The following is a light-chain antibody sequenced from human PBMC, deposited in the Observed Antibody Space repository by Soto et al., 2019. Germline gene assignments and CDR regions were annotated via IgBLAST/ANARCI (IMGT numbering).Light chain of an antibody. J-gene: IGKJ4*01. CDR2: LAS. V-gene: IGKV2-28*01. Sequence: DVVMTQSPLSLPVSPGEPASISCRSSQSLLYSNGYNYLAWFLQKAGQSPQLLIYLASSRASGVPDRFSGSGSGTDFTLEISSVEAEDVGIYYCMQLLHPPLTFGGGTKVEI. CDR1: QSLLYSNGYNY. CDR3: MQLLHPPLT.